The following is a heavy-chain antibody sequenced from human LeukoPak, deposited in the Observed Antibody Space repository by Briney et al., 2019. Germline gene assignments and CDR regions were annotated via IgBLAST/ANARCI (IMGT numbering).Heavy chain of an antibody. V-gene: IGHV3-7*01. CDR2: IKQDGSDK. CDR3: ARFRDDYVWGSYTPPKDFDY. J-gene: IGHJ4*02. D-gene: IGHD3-16*01. CDR1: GFTFSTSW. Sequence: GGSLRLSCAASGFTFSTSWMSWVRQAPGRGLEWVANIKQDGSDKYYVASVKGRFTISRDNAKNSLYLQMNYLRAEDTAVYYCARFRDDYVWGSYTPPKDFDYWGQGSLVTVSS.